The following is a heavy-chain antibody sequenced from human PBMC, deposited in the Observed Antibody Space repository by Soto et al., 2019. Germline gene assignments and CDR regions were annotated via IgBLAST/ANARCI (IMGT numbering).Heavy chain of an antibody. CDR3: VTLEAALPTY. CDR2: ISGSSATI. Sequence: PGGSLRLCCAASGFTFSDDYMSWVRQTPGGGLEWLSYISGSSATIYYADSVKGRFTISRDNAKNSLYLQMNSLRADDTAVYYCVTLEAALPTYRGQGTPVTVSS. V-gene: IGHV3-11*01. CDR1: GFTFSDDY. D-gene: IGHD6-13*01. J-gene: IGHJ4*02.